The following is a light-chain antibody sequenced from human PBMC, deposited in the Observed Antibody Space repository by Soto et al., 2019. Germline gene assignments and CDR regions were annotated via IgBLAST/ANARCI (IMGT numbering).Light chain of an antibody. CDR2: DGS. Sequence: EIVLTQSPATLSVSPGGRVRLSGSASQNLHSYLNWYQQRPGQAPRPLIYDGSKRPAGVPDRISGDGSGTDYTLTISSLEPEDFAVYYCQQRTRWPMTFGQGTRLEIK. J-gene: IGKJ5*01. V-gene: IGKV3-11*01. CDR3: QQRTRWPMT. CDR1: QNLHSY.